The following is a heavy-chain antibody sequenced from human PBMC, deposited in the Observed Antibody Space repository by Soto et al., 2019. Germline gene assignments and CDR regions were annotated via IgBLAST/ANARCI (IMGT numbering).Heavy chain of an antibody. CDR2: IYDGGRT. J-gene: IGHJ4*02. D-gene: IGHD7-27*01. V-gene: IGHV4-30-4*01. CDR1: GGSISTVGYW. CDR3: ARGPSGDKVDS. Sequence: QVQLQESGPGLVKPSQTLSLPCTVSGGSISTVGYWWSWIRQSPEMGLERIGHIYDGGRTNNNPSLEGRVTMSVDTSKSQLSLALGSVSSEDTAVYYCARGPSGDKVDSWGQGTLVTVSS.